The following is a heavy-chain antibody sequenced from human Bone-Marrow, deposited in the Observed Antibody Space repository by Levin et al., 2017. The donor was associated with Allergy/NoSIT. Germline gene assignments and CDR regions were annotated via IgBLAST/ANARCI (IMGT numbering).Heavy chain of an antibody. V-gene: IGHV4-59*01. CDR1: GGSISNYY. J-gene: IGHJ3*01. CDR3: AKGDFFDV. CDR2: FYYSRSI. Sequence: SQTLSLTCTVSGGSISNYYWSWIRQSPGKGLEWIGYFYYSRSINYNPSLKSRVTISIDTSKNQFSLKLSSVTAADTAVYYCAKGDFFDVWGQGTMVTVAS.